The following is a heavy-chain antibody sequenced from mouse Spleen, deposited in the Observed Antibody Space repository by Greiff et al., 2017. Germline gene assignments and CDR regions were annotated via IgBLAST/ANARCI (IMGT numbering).Heavy chain of an antibody. V-gene: IGHV1-22*01. J-gene: IGHJ2*01. CDR2: INPNNGGT. CDR1: GYTFTDYN. Sequence: EVQLQQSGPELVKPGASVKMSCKASGYTFTDYNMHWVKQSHGKSLEWIGYINPNNGGTNYNEKFKSKATLTVDKSSSTAYMQLSSLTSEDSAVYYCASLALYYAMDYDGSYGYWGQGTTLTVSS. CDR3: ASLALYYAMDYDGSYGY. D-gene: IGHD1-1*01.